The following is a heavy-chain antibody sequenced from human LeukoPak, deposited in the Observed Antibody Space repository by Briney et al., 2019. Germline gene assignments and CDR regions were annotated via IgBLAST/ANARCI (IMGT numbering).Heavy chain of an antibody. CDR3: ASNYYGSGSYAGY. CDR2: IYYSGST. Sequence: SETLSLTCTVSGGSISSYYWSWIRQPPGKGLEWIGYIYYSGSTNYNPSLKSRVTISVDTSKNQFSLKLSSVTAADTAVYYCASNYYGSGSYAGYWGQGTLVTVSS. D-gene: IGHD3-10*01. CDR1: GGSISSYY. V-gene: IGHV4-59*08. J-gene: IGHJ4*02.